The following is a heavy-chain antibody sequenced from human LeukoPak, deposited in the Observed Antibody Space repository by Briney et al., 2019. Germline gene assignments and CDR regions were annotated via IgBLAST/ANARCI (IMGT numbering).Heavy chain of an antibody. CDR3: ARGAKSYYYYHMDV. V-gene: IGHV1-2*02. J-gene: IGHJ6*03. CDR2: INPNSGGT. Sequence: GASVKVSCKASGYTFTGYYMHWVRQAPGQGLEWMGWINPNSGGTNYAQKFQGRATMTRDTSISTAYMDVSRLTSDDTAVYYCARGAKSYYYYHMDVWGKGTTVTVSS. CDR1: GYTFTGYY.